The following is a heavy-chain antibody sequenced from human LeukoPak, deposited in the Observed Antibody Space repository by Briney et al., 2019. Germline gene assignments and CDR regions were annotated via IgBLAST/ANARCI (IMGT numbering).Heavy chain of an antibody. CDR1: GGSFSGYY. V-gene: IGHV4-34*01. Sequence: SETLSLTCAVYGGSFSGYYWSWIRQPPGKGLEWIGEINHSGSTNYNPSLKSRVTISVDTSKNQFSLKLSSVTAADTAVYYCARTPDYYDSSGEYYYYGMDVWGQGTTVTVSS. CDR2: INHSGST. D-gene: IGHD3-22*01. CDR3: ARTPDYYDSSGEYYYYGMDV. J-gene: IGHJ6*02.